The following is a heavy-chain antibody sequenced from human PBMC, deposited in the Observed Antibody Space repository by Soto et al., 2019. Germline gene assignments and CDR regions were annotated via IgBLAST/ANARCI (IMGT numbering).Heavy chain of an antibody. Sequence: EVQLVESGGGLVQPGGSLTLSCAASGFTFSTYWMHWVRQAPGKGLVWVSRINSDGSTTDYADSVRGRFTISRDNAKNPRYLQMNSLRAEDTAVYYCTRDQGYCSGGSCYVAGYWGQGTLVTVSS. CDR2: INSDGSTT. J-gene: IGHJ4*02. V-gene: IGHV3-74*01. CDR3: TRDQGYCSGGSCYVAGY. D-gene: IGHD2-15*01. CDR1: GFTFSTYW.